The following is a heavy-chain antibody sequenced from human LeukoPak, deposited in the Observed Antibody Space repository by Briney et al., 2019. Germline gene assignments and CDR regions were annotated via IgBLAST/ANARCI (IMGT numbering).Heavy chain of an antibody. CDR2: ISGSGGST. CDR3: GAYDYIWGSYRYRLSDY. J-gene: IGHJ4*02. CDR1: GFTFSSYA. Sequence: GGSLRLSCAASGFTFSSYAMSWVRQAPGKGREWVSAISGSGGSTYYADSVKGRFTISRDNSKNTLYLQMNSLRAEDTAVYYCGAYDYIWGSYRYRLSDYWGQGTLVTVSS. V-gene: IGHV3-23*01. D-gene: IGHD3-16*02.